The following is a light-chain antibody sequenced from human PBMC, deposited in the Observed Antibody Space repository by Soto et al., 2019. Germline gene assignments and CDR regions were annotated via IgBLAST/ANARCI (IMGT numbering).Light chain of an antibody. CDR3: AAWDDRLNGLV. CDR2: NNN. CDR1: SSNIGPNA. J-gene: IGLJ1*01. Sequence: QSVLTQPPSASGTPGQKGTMSCSGSSSNIGPNAVNWYQQLPGTAPKLLLYNNNQRPSRVSDRFSGAKSGTSASLAISGLQSDDEADYHCAAWDDRLNGLVFGTGTKVTV. V-gene: IGLV1-44*01.